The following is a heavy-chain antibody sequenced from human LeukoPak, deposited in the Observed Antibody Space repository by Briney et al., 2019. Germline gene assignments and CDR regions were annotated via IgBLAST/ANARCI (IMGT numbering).Heavy chain of an antibody. J-gene: IGHJ3*02. D-gene: IGHD5-24*01. CDR3: ASWDGYNGGAFDI. CDR2: IKQDGGEK. CDR1: GFTFSNYW. V-gene: IGHV3-7*01. Sequence: PGGSLRLSCAASGFTFSNYWMNWVRQAPGKGLEWVANIKQDGGEKYYVDSVKGRFTISRDNAKNSLYLQMNSLRAEDTAVYYCASWDGYNGGAFDIWGQGTMVTVSS.